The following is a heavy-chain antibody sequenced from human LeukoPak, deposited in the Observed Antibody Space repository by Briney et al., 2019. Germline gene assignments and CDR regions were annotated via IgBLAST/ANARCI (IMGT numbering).Heavy chain of an antibody. CDR3: TTDARLWFAQLRGY. Sequence: GGSLRLSCAASGFTFSNAWMSWVRQAPGKGLEWIGRIKSKTDGGTTDYAAPVRGRFSISRDDSKNTLYLQMNSLKTEDTAVYYCTTDARLWFAQLRGYWGQGSLVTVSS. D-gene: IGHD3-10*01. V-gene: IGHV3-15*01. CDR2: IKSKTDGGTT. CDR1: GFTFSNAW. J-gene: IGHJ4*02.